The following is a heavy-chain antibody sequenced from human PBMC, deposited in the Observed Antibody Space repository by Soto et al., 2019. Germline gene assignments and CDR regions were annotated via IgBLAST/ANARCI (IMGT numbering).Heavy chain of an antibody. CDR3: AKDGGYDFWSGYYHFDY. V-gene: IGHV3-23*01. CDR1: GFTFSSYA. D-gene: IGHD3-3*01. CDR2: ISGSGGST. J-gene: IGHJ4*02. Sequence: EVQLLESGGGLVQPGGSLRLSCAASGFTFSSYAMSWVRQAPGKGLEWVSAISGSGGSTYYADSVKGRFTISRDNSKNTLYLQMNSLSAEDTAVYYCAKDGGYDFWSGYYHFDYWGQGTLVTVSS.